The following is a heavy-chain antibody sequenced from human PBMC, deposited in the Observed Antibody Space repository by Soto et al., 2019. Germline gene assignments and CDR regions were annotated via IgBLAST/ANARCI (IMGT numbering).Heavy chain of an antibody. CDR2: INSDGSST. V-gene: IGHV3-74*01. CDR1: GFTFSNYW. J-gene: IGHJ5*02. Sequence: EVQLVESGGGLVQPGGSLRLSCAASGFTFSNYWMHWVRQVPGKGLVWVSYINSDGSSTRYADSVKGRFTISRDNAKNTLFLQANSLRAEDTAVYFCTRGRYCTDGSCFNSRFDPWGQGTLVTVSS. CDR3: TRGRYCTDGSCFNSRFDP. D-gene: IGHD2-15*01.